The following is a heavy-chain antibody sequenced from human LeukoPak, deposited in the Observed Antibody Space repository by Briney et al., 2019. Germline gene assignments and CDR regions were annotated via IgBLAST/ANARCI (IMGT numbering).Heavy chain of an antibody. CDR2: IYYSGST. V-gene: IGHV4-39*01. CDR3: ARLHPHEVYCDILTGPYYYYYMDV. CDR1: GGSISSSSYY. J-gene: IGHJ6*03. Sequence: SETLSLTCTVSGGSISSSSYYWGWIRQPPGKGLEWIGSIYYSGSTYYNPSLKSRVTISVDTSKNQFSLKLSSVTAADTAVYYCARLHPHEVYCDILTGPYYYYYMDVWGKGTTVTISS. D-gene: IGHD3-9*01.